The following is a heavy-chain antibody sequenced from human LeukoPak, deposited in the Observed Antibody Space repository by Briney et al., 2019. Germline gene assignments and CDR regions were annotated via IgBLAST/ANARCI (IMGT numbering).Heavy chain of an antibody. CDR2: ISSSSTYI. CDR1: GFTFSIYS. Sequence: GGSLRLSCGASGFTFSIYSMNWVRQAPGKGLEWVSSISSSSTYIYYADSVRGRFTISRDNAKNSLYLQMNSLRVEDTAVYYCARDRGNYDSSGYWSLDYWGQGTLVTVSS. D-gene: IGHD3-22*01. CDR3: ARDRGNYDSSGYWSLDY. J-gene: IGHJ4*02. V-gene: IGHV3-21*01.